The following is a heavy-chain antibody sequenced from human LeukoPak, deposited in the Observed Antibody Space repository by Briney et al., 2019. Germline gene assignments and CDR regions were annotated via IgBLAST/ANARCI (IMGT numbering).Heavy chain of an antibody. V-gene: IGHV5-10-1*01. D-gene: IGHD2-21*02. CDR3: ATQGAYCGGDCYSALYYYYGMDV. J-gene: IGHJ6*02. CDR2: IDPSDSYT. CDR1: GYSFTSYW. Sequence: GESLKISCQGSGYSFTSYWISWVCQMPGKGLEWMGRIDPSDSYTNYSPSFQGHVTISADKSISTAYLQWSSLKASDTAMYYCATQGAYCGGDCYSALYYYYGMDVWGQGTTVTVSS.